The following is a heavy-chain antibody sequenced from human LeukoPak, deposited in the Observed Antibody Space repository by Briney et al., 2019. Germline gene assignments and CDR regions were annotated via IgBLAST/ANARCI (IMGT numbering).Heavy chain of an antibody. CDR2: INPSGGST. CDR1: GYTFTSHY. CDR3: ARARENDYLSY. J-gene: IGHJ4*02. V-gene: IGHV1-46*01. Sequence: ASLKVSFKASGYTFTSHYLHWVRQAPGQGLEWMGIINPSGGSTRYAQKFQGRVTITRDTSTSTVYMELSSLRSEDTAVYYCARARENDYLSYWGQGTLVTVSS.